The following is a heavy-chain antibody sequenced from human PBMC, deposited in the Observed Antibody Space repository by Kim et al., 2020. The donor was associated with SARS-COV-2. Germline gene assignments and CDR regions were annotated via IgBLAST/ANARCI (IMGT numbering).Heavy chain of an antibody. Sequence: SETLSLTCAVYGGSFSGYYWSWIRQPPGKGLEWIGEINHSGSTNYNPSLKSRVTISVDTSKNQFSLKLSSVTAADTAVYYCARGSRKGSSGYYFDYWGQGTLVTVSS. CDR3: ARGSRKGSSGYYFDY. D-gene: IGHD3-22*01. CDR1: GGSFSGYY. J-gene: IGHJ4*02. V-gene: IGHV4-34*01. CDR2: INHSGST.